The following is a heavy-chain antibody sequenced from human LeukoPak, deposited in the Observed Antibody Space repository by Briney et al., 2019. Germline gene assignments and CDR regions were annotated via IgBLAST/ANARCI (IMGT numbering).Heavy chain of an antibody. CDR2: IGGGSNYI. J-gene: IGHJ3*01. D-gene: IGHD5-24*01. CDR1: EFTFITYN. Sequence: AGGSLRLSCAASEFTFITYNMHWVRQAPGKGLEWVSSIGGGSNYIYYADSLKGRFTISRDNAKNSLYLQMNSLRADDTAVYYRAREMAATYDAFDVWGQGTMVTVSS. CDR3: AREMAATYDAFDV. V-gene: IGHV3-21*01.